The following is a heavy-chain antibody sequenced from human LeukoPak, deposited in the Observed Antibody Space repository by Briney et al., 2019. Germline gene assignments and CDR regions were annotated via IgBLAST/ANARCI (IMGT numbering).Heavy chain of an antibody. CDR2: ITDSGSNI. D-gene: IGHD5-12*01. Sequence: GGSLRLSCAASGFTFSSYEMNWVRRAPGKGLECVSYITDSGSNIYYADSVKGRFTISRDNAKNSLYLQMNSLRAEDTAVYYCARGKGGYGPFDYWGQGTLVTVSS. V-gene: IGHV3-48*03. CDR3: ARGKGGYGPFDY. J-gene: IGHJ4*02. CDR1: GFTFSSYE.